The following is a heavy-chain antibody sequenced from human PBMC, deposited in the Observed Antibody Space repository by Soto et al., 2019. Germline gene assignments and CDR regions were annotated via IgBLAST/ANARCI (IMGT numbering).Heavy chain of an antibody. J-gene: IGHJ3*02. Sequence: QVQLQESGPGLVKPSETLSLTCTVSGASIRSSYWSWIRQSPGKGLEWIGFVYYSGSTNYNPSLKSRATISVDTSKNQFSLKLSSVTAADTAVYYCARGYYDSNGQSNTFDIWGQGTMVTVSS. CDR1: GASIRSSY. CDR3: ARGYYDSNGQSNTFDI. CDR2: VYYSGST. D-gene: IGHD3-22*01. V-gene: IGHV4-59*01.